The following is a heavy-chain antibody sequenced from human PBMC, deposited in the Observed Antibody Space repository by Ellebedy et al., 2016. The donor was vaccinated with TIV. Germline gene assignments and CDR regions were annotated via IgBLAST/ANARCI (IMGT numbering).Heavy chain of an antibody. Sequence: GESLKISCAASGFIFSSYSMNWLCQAPGKGLEWASYIGSSSSTIYYVDPVKGRFTISRDNAKKSLYLQMDSLRAEDTALYYCVKAPTNSGRLDYWGQGTLVTVSS. CDR1: GFIFSSYS. CDR2: IGSSSSTI. V-gene: IGHV3-48*04. J-gene: IGHJ4*02. CDR3: VKAPTNSGRLDY. D-gene: IGHD3-10*01.